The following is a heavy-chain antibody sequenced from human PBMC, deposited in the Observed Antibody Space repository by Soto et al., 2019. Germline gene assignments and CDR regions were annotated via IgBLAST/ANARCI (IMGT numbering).Heavy chain of an antibody. D-gene: IGHD3-9*01. Sequence: TGGSLRLSCAASGFTFSSYAMSWVRQAPGKGLEWVSAISGSGGSTYYADSVKGRFTISRDNSKNTLYLQMNSLRAEDTAVYYCAKDRGMGYDILTGYYRDAFDIWGQGTMVTVSS. CDR2: ISGSGGST. J-gene: IGHJ3*02. CDR1: GFTFSSYA. V-gene: IGHV3-23*01. CDR3: AKDRGMGYDILTGYYRDAFDI.